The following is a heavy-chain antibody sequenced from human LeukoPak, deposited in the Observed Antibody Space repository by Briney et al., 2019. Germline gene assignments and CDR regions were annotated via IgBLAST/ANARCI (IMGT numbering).Heavy chain of an antibody. J-gene: IGHJ6*02. CDR2: INHSGST. CDR3: ARGRKFWYDYYGMDV. CDR1: GGSFSGYY. Sequence: SETLSPTCAVYGGSFSGYYWSWIRLPPGKGLEWIGEINHSGSTNYNPSLKSRVTISVDTSKNQFSLKLSSVTAADTAVYYCARGRKFWYDYYGMDVWGQGTTVTVSS. V-gene: IGHV4-34*01.